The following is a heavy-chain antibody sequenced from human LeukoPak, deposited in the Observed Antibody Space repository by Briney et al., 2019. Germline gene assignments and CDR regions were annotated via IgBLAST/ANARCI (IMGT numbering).Heavy chain of an antibody. D-gene: IGHD2-15*01. CDR1: GFTVSTNY. Sequence: GGSLRLSCAASGFTVSTNYMNWVRQAPGKGLEWVSYMSSGGTTINYADSVKGRFTISRDNPNNSLYLQMNSLRVEDTAVYFCARGGGGSDAFDIWGQGTMVTVSS. J-gene: IGHJ3*02. CDR3: ARGGGGSDAFDI. CDR2: MSSGGTTI. V-gene: IGHV3-48*01.